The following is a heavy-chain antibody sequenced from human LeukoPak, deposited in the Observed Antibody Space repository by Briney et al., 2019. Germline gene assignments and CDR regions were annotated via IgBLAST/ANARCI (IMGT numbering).Heavy chain of an antibody. V-gene: IGHV4-31*03. J-gene: IGHJ5*02. D-gene: IGHD6-19*01. CDR1: GGSISSGDYY. CDR3: ARGLRAVAGHYNWFDP. CDR2: IYYSGST. Sequence: NSSETLSLTCTVSGGSISSGDYYWSWIRQHPGKGLEWIGYIYYSGSTYYNPSLKSRVTISVDTSKNQFSLKLSSVTAADTAVYYCARGLRAVAGHYNWFDPWDQGTLVTVSS.